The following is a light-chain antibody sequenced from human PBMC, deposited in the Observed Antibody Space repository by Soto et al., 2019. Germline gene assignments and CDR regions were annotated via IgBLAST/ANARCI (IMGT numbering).Light chain of an antibody. CDR1: QSVRSTY. Sequence: IVLTQSPGTLSLSPGERATLSCRASQSVRSTYLAWYQQRPGQAPRLLIYGASSRATGIPDRFSGSGSGTDFTLTISRVEPEDFAVYYCQQYGSSTETFGQGTKVDI. J-gene: IGKJ1*01. CDR3: QQYGSSTET. V-gene: IGKV3-20*01. CDR2: GAS.